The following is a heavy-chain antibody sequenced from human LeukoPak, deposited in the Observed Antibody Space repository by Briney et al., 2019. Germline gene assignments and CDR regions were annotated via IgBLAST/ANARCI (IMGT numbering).Heavy chain of an antibody. CDR3: AKDGD. J-gene: IGHJ4*02. D-gene: IGHD7-27*01. V-gene: IGHV3-23*01. CDR2: ISTSGGTT. CDR1: GFTFSNSV. Sequence: GGSLRLSCAASGFTFSNSVMSWVRQAPGKGLEWVSTISTSGGTTYYADSVKGRFTTSRDKSKNTLYLQMNSLRVEDTAGYYCAKDGDWGQGTLVTVSS.